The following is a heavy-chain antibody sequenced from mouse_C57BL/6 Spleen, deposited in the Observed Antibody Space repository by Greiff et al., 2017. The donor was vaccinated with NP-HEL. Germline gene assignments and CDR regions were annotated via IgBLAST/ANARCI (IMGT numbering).Heavy chain of an antibody. V-gene: IGHV1-15*01. J-gene: IGHJ3*01. CDR2: IDPETGGT. D-gene: IGHD3-2*02. Sequence: VQVVESGAELVRPGASVTLSCKASGYTFTDYEMHWVKQTPVHGLEWIGAIDPETGGTAYNQKFKGKAILTADKSSSTAYMELRSLTSEDSAVYYCTRRETAQDPFAYWGQGTLVTVSA. CDR3: TRRETAQDPFAY. CDR1: GYTFTDYE.